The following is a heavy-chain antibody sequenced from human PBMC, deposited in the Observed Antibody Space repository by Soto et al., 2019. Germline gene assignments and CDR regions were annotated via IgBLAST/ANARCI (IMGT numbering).Heavy chain of an antibody. V-gene: IGHV3-30-3*01. Sequence: QVQLVESGGGVVQPGRSLRLSCAASGFTFSDYVMHWVLQAPGKGLEWVAVISSDGSTKYYTDSMKGRFTISRDNSKDTLYLQMNNLRAGDTAVYYCARQNSGWSYYFDFWGQGTLVTVSS. D-gene: IGHD6-19*01. CDR1: GFTFSDYV. CDR3: ARQNSGWSYYFDF. CDR2: ISSDGSTK. J-gene: IGHJ4*02.